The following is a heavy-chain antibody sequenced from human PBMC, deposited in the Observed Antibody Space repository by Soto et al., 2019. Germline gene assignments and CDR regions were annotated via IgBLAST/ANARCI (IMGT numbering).Heavy chain of an antibody. J-gene: IGHJ5*01. V-gene: IGHV5-51*07. CDR3: ARREGSGWFAY. D-gene: IGHD6-19*01. Sequence: PGASLKISCNSSGYSFTSYWIGWVHQTPVKGLEWMGIIWPADSDTRYSSSFQGHVTISVDKSISTSYLQWSSLEASDTAIFYCARREGSGWFAYWGQGTLVTVSS. CDR2: IWPADSDT. CDR1: GYSFTSYW.